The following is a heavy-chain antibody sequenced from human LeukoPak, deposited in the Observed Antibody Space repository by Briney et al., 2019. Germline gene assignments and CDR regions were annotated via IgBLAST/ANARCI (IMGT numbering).Heavy chain of an antibody. J-gene: IGHJ4*02. Sequence: SETLSLTCTVSGGSISSYYWSWTRQPAGKGLEWIGRIYTSGSTNYNPSLKSRVTMSVDTSKNQFSLKLSSVTAADTAVYYCAREFDFWSGYYYFDYWGQGTLVTVSS. CDR1: GGSISSYY. CDR3: AREFDFWSGYYYFDY. V-gene: IGHV4-4*07. D-gene: IGHD3-3*01. CDR2: IYTSGST.